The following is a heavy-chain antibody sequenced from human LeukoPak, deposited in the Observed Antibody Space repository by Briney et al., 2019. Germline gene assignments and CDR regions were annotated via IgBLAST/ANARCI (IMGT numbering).Heavy chain of an antibody. Sequence: SETLSLTCAVYGGSFSGYYWSWIRQPPGKGLEWIGEINHSGSTNYNPSLKSRVTISVDTSKNQFSLKLSSVTAADTAVYYCARDKIAVAGKGFDYWGQGTLVTVSS. CDR2: INHSGST. V-gene: IGHV4-34*01. D-gene: IGHD6-19*01. CDR1: GGSFSGYY. J-gene: IGHJ4*02. CDR3: ARDKIAVAGKGFDY.